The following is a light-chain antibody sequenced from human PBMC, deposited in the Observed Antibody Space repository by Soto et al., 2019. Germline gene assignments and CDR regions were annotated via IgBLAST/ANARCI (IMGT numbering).Light chain of an antibody. CDR1: QSVSSNF. V-gene: IGKV3-20*01. Sequence: EIVLTQSPGTLSLSPGERATLSCRASQSVSSNFLAWYQQKPGQAPRLLMYGASRRATGIPDRFSGSGSGTDFTLTISKVEPEDFAVYYCQPFGRWTFGQGTKVEIK. J-gene: IGKJ1*01. CDR2: GAS. CDR3: QPFGRWT.